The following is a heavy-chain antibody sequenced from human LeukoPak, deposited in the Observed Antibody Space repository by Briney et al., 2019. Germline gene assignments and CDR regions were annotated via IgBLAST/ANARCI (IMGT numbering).Heavy chain of an antibody. CDR3: ARDPAYYYDGNDAFDI. J-gene: IGHJ3*02. CDR2: IYHSGST. D-gene: IGHD3-22*01. V-gene: IGHV4-4*02. CDR1: GGSISSSNW. Sequence: SETLSLTCAVSGGSISSSNWWSWVRQPPGKGLEWIGEIYHSGSTNYNPSLKSRVTISVDKSKNQFSLKLSSVTAADMAVYYCARDPAYYYDGNDAFDIWGQGTMVTVSS.